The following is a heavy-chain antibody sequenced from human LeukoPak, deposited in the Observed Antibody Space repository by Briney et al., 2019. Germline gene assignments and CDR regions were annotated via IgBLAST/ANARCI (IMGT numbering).Heavy chain of an antibody. D-gene: IGHD4-17*01. V-gene: IGHV1-18*01. CDR1: GYSFINYG. CDR2: ISGYNGNT. Sequence: ASVKVSCKASGYSFINYGIMWVRQAPGQGLECMGWISGYNGNTKYEKKLQGRVTMTTDASTSTAYMELRTLRSDDTAIYYCARDSVTSWFGSDYWDQGTPVTVSS. CDR3: ARDSVTSWFGSDY. J-gene: IGHJ4*02.